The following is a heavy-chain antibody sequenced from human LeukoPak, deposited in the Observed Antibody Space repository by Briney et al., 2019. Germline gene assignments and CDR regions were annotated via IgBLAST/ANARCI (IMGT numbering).Heavy chain of an antibody. CDR1: GGSISSSSYY. CDR2: IYYSGST. Sequence: SKTLSLTCTVSGGSISSSSYYWGWIRQPPGKGLEWIGSIYYSGSTYYNPSLKSRVTISVDKSKNQFSLKLSSVTAADTAVYYCARGEYFDWLLSRWFDPWGQGTLVTVSS. D-gene: IGHD3-9*01. J-gene: IGHJ5*02. CDR3: ARGEYFDWLLSRWFDP. V-gene: IGHV4-39*07.